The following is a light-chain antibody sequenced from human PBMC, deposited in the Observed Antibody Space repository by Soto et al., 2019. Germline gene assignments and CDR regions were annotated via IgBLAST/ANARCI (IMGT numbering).Light chain of an antibody. CDR2: EGS. CDR1: SNDIGTYNL. Sequence: QSALTQPGSLSGSPGQSITISCSGTSNDIGTYNLVSWYQQHPGKAPKLIIFEGSRLPSGVSSRFSGSKSGNTASLTLSGLRPEDEADYYCSSYAGSNILVVFGGGTKLTVL. V-gene: IGLV2-23*01. CDR3: SSYAGSNILVV. J-gene: IGLJ2*01.